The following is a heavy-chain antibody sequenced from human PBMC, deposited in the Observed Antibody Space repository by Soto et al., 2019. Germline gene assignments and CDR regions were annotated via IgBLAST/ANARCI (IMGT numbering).Heavy chain of an antibody. V-gene: IGHV3-30*18. J-gene: IGHJ4*02. CDR2: ISYDGTNK. CDR3: AKDGFPGYTYAIDS. Sequence: GGSLRLSCAASGFRFNTYGMHWVRQVPGKGLEWVAFISYDGTNKYTDSVKGRFIISRDDSKNTLYLQMNSLRADDTSFYYCAKDGFPGYTYAIDSWGQGTLVTVSS. CDR1: GFRFNTYG. D-gene: IGHD2-8*01.